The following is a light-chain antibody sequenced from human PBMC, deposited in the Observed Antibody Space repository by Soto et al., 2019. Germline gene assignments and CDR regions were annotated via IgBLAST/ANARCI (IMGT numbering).Light chain of an antibody. J-gene: IGKJ1*01. Sequence: DIHMTQSPSTLSASVKERVTINCRASQSISSWLAWYQQKPGKAPKLLIYDASSLESVVPSRFSGSGSGTEFTLTFSSLQPDDFATYYCQQYNSYWTFGQGTKV. CDR1: QSISSW. CDR3: QQYNSYWT. CDR2: DAS. V-gene: IGKV1-5*01.